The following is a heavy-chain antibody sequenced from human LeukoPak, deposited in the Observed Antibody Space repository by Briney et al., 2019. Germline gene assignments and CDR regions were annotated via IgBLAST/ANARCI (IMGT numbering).Heavy chain of an antibody. J-gene: IGHJ4*02. CDR3: XXXXLGSPYYFDY. CDR1: GFSLSTSGMC. CDR2: IDWDDDK. V-gene: IGHV2-70*11. Sequence: SGPALVKPTQTLTLTCTFSGFSLSTSGMCVSWIRQPPGKALEWLARIDWDDDKYYSTSLKTRLTISKDTSKNQVVLTMTNMXXXXXXXXXXXXXXLGSPYYFDYWGQGTLVTVSS. D-gene: IGHD2-15*01.